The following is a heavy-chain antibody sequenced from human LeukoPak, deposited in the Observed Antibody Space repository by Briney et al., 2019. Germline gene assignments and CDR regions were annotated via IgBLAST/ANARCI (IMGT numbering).Heavy chain of an antibody. CDR1: GFTFSSYG. J-gene: IGHJ6*03. V-gene: IGHV3-30*02. CDR2: IRYDGSNK. D-gene: IGHD2-2*01. CDR3: AKDKEDIVVVPAAGHYYYYYYMDV. Sequence: GGSLRLSCAASGFTFSSYGMHWVRQAPSKGLEWVAFIRYDGSNKYYADSVKGRFTISRDNSKNTLYLQMNSLRAKDTAVYYCAKDKEDIVVVPAAGHYYYYYYMDVWGKGTTVTISS.